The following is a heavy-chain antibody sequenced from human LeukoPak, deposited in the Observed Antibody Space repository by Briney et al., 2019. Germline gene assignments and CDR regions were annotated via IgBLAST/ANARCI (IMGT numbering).Heavy chain of an antibody. D-gene: IGHD4-23*01. Sequence: SETLSLTCTVSGGSISSYSWSWIRQPAGKGLEWIGRIYASGSTNYNPSLKSRVTISVDTSKNQFSLKLSSVTAADTAVYYCARDGYRGYGGARLQYNWFDPWGQGTLVTVSS. CDR1: GGSISSYS. J-gene: IGHJ5*02. CDR2: IYASGST. CDR3: ARDGYRGYGGARLQYNWFDP. V-gene: IGHV4-4*07.